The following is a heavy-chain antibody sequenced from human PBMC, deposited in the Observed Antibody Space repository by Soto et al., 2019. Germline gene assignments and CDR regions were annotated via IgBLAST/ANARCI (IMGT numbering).Heavy chain of an antibody. CDR1: GFTFSNSG. CDR3: AREYYDSSGYYFDY. J-gene: IGHJ4*02. V-gene: IGHV3-33*01. D-gene: IGHD3-22*01. CDR2: IWYDGSNK. Sequence: GGSLRLSCAASGFTFSNSGMHWVRQAPGKGLEWVAVIWYDGSNKYYADSVKGRFTISRDNSKNTLYLQMNSLRAEDTALYYCAREYYDSSGYYFDYWGQGTLVTVSS.